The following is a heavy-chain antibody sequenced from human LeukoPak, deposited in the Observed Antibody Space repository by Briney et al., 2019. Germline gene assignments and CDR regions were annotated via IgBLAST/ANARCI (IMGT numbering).Heavy chain of an antibody. CDR1: GFTFSSYV. CDR3: ARDLSYGDSGFDY. J-gene: IGHJ4*02. D-gene: IGHD4-17*01. V-gene: IGHV3-30-3*01. CDR2: ISYDGSNE. Sequence: PGGSLRLSCAASGFTFSSYVMHWVRQAPGKGLEWVAVISYDGSNEYYADSVKGRFTISRDNSKNTLYLQMNSLRAEDTAVYYCARDLSYGDSGFDYWGQGTLVTVSS.